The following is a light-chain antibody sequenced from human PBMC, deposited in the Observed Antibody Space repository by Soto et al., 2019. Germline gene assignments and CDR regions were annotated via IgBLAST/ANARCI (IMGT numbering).Light chain of an antibody. CDR1: QSISSY. CDR2: DAX. J-gene: IGKJ1*01. V-gene: IGKV1-39*01. Sequence: DIQMTQSPSTLSASVGDRVTITCRASQSISSYLNWXXXXXXXAXXXXMXDAXXLPXGVPSRFSGSGSGTDFTLTISSLQPEDFATYYCQQSYSTRAFGQGTKVDIK. CDR3: QQSYSTRA.